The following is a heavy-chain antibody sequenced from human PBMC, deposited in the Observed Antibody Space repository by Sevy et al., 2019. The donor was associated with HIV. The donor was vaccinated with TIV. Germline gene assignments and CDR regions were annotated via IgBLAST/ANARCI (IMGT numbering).Heavy chain of an antibody. D-gene: IGHD2-15*01. Sequence: GGSLRLSCAASGFTFSGYWMHWVRQAPGKGLVWVSLINSDGSSTNYADSVKGRFPISRDNAKNTLYLQMNSLRAEDTAVYYCARSGGYNKYDYWGQGTLVTSPQ. CDR2: INSDGSST. J-gene: IGHJ4*02. CDR1: GFTFSGYW. CDR3: ARSGGYNKYDY. V-gene: IGHV3-74*01.